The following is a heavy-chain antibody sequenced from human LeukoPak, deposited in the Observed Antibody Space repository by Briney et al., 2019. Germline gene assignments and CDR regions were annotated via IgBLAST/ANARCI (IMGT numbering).Heavy chain of an antibody. J-gene: IGHJ4*02. CDR2: IYTSGST. Sequence: SETLSLTCTVSGGSISSGSYYWSWIRQPAGKGLEWIGRIYTSGSTNYNPSLKSRVTISVDTSKNQFSLKLSSVTAADTAVYYCARGDGGYESGYFDYWGQGTLVTVSS. CDR1: GGSISSGSYY. CDR3: ARGDGGYESGYFDY. D-gene: IGHD5-12*01. V-gene: IGHV4-61*02.